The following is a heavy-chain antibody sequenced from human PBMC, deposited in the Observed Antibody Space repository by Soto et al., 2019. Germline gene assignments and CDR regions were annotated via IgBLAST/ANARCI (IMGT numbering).Heavy chain of an antibody. V-gene: IGHV3-53*01. CDR2: LYPDGRA. D-gene: IGHD3-22*01. CDR3: ARGLGRQYYDTRAYFHLDY. CDR1: GFTVSSNY. Sequence: GGSLRLSCAASGFTVSSNYLTWVRQAPGKGLKWVSVLYPDGRAYYADSVKGRFTISTDNSKNSVYLQMNTLRAEDTALYYCARGLGRQYYDTRAYFHLDYWGQGTLVTVSS. J-gene: IGHJ4*02.